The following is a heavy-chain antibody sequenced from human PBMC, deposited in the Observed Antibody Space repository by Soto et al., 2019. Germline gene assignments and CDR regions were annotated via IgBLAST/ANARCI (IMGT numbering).Heavy chain of an antibody. V-gene: IGHV1-18*04. Sequence: QVQLVQSGAEVKKPGASVKVSCKASGYTFTSYGISWVRQAPGQGLEWMGWISAYNGNTNYAQKLQGRVTMTTDTSTSTAYMELRSLRSGGTAVYYWARDTPVDQQWLVHFDYWGQGTLVTVSS. D-gene: IGHD6-19*01. CDR2: ISAYNGNT. CDR1: GYTFTSYG. J-gene: IGHJ4*02. CDR3: ARDTPVDQQWLVHFDY.